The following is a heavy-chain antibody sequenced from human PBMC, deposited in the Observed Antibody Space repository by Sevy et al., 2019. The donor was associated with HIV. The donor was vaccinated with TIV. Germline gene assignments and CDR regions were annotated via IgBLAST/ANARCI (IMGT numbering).Heavy chain of an antibody. D-gene: IGHD6-19*01. V-gene: IGHV3-21*01. CDR2: ISSSSSYI. CDR1: GFTFSSYS. Sequence: GGSPRLSCAASGFTFSSYSMNWVRQAPGKGLEWVSSISSSSSYIYYAYSVKGRFTISRDNAKNSLYLQMNSLRAEDTAVYYCAREYSSGQAGHAFDIWGQGTMVTVSS. CDR3: AREYSSGQAGHAFDI. J-gene: IGHJ3*02.